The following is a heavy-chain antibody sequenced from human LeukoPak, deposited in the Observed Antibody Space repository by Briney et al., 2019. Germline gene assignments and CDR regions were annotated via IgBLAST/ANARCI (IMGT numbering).Heavy chain of an antibody. Sequence: SETLSLTCTVSGGSISSNYWSWIRQLPGKGLEWIGYIYDSGTTNYNPSLKSRATISEDTSKNQFSLKLSSVTAADTAVYYCARSTGGWSYFDYWGQGTLVTVSS. J-gene: IGHJ4*02. CDR1: GGSISSNY. CDR3: ARSTGGWSYFDY. D-gene: IGHD6-19*01. CDR2: IYDSGTT. V-gene: IGHV4-59*01.